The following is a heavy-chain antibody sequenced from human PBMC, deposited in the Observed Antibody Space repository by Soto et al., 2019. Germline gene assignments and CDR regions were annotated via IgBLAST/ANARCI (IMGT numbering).Heavy chain of an antibody. CDR1: SGSISSSNW. V-gene: IGHV4-4*02. Sequence: SETLSLTCAVSSGSISSSNWWSWVRQPPGKGLEWIGEIYHSGSTNYNPSLKSRVTISVDKSKNQFSLKLSSVTAADTAVYYCARDVRGGYCTNGVCFMHGYFDYWGQGTLVTVSS. D-gene: IGHD2-8*01. J-gene: IGHJ4*02. CDR3: ARDVRGGYCTNGVCFMHGYFDY. CDR2: IYHSGST.